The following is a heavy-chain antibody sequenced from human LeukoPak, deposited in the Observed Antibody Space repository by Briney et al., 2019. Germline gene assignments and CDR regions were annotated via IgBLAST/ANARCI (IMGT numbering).Heavy chain of an antibody. Sequence: GGSLRLSCAASGFTFSSYWMSWVRQAPGKGLEWVSAISGSGGSTYYADSVKGRLTISRDNSKNTLYLQMNSLRAEDTAVYYCAKGPPVVVPAAMTYYYYGMDVWGQGTTVTVSS. V-gene: IGHV3-23*01. CDR1: GFTFSSYW. CDR3: AKGPPVVVPAAMTYYYYGMDV. D-gene: IGHD2-2*01. J-gene: IGHJ6*02. CDR2: ISGSGGST.